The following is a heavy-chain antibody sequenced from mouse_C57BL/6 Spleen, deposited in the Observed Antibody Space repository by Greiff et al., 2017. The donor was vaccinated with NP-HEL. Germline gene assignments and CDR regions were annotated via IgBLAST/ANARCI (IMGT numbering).Heavy chain of an antibody. CDR3: ASSNWYFDV. CDR2: IDPSDSYT. CDR1: GYTFTSYW. J-gene: IGHJ1*03. V-gene: IGHV1-69*01. Sequence: QVQLQQPGAELVMPGASVKLSCKASGYTFTSYWMPWVKQRPGHGLECIGEIDPSDSYTNYNQKFKGKSTLTVDKSSSTAYMQLSSLTSEYSAVYYCASSNWYFDVWGTGTTVTVSS.